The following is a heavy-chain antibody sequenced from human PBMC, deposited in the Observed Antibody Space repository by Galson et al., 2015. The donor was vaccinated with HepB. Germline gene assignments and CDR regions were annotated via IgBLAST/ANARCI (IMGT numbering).Heavy chain of an antibody. CDR3: ARDQRLRCSSNTCWNYGMDV. CDR1: GYMFTSYG. V-gene: IGHV1-18*04. D-gene: IGHD2-2*01. CDR2: ISAYTDNS. J-gene: IGHJ6*02. Sequence: SVKVSCKASGYMFTSYGISWVRQAPGQGLEWMGWISAYTDNSNYAQKLQGRVTMTTDSSTNTAYMELRSLRSDDTAMYFCARDQRLRCSSNTCWNYGMDVWGQGTTVTVSS.